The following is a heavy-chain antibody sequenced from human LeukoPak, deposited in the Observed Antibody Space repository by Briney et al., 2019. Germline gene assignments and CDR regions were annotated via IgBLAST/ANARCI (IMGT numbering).Heavy chain of an antibody. CDR3: ARGPNGYYFDY. CDR1: GGSISSYY. J-gene: IGHJ4*02. V-gene: IGHV4-59*01. CDR2: IYYSGST. Sequence: PSETLSLTCTVSGGSISSYYWSWIRQPPGKGLEWIGYIYYSGSTNYNPSLKSRATISVDTSKSQFSLKLSSVTAADTAVYYCARGPNGYYFDYWGQGTLVTVSS. D-gene: IGHD2-8*01.